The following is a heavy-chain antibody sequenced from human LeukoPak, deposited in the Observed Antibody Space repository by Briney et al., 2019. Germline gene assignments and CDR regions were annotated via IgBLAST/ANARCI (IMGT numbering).Heavy chain of an antibody. J-gene: IGHJ4*02. D-gene: IGHD4-23*01. Sequence: SSETLSLTCTVSGGSISSYYWSWIRQPPGKGLEWIGSIYYSGSTYYNPSLKSRVTISVDTSKNQFSLKLSSVTAADTAVYYCARLSTTVVTGDYWGQGTLVTVSS. V-gene: IGHV4-59*05. CDR1: GGSISSYY. CDR2: IYYSGST. CDR3: ARLSTTVVTGDY.